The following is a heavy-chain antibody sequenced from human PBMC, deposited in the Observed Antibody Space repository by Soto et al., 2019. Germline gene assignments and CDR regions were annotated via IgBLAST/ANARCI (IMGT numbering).Heavy chain of an antibody. CDR1: GGSISSYY. D-gene: IGHD2-2*01. Sequence: SETLSLTCTVSGGSISSYYWSWIRQPPGKGLEWIGYIYYSGSTNYNPSLKSRATLSVDTSKNQFSLKLSSVTAADTAVYYCARRYCSGTSCYSGFDYWGQGTLVTVSS. V-gene: IGHV4-59*08. J-gene: IGHJ4*02. CDR3: ARRYCSGTSCYSGFDY. CDR2: IYYSGST.